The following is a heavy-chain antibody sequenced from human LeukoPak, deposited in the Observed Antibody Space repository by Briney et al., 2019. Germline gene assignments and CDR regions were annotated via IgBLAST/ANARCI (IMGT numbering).Heavy chain of an antibody. Sequence: GASVKVSCKASGYTFTSYYMHWVRQAPGQGLEWMGIINPSGGSTSYAQKFQGRVTMTRDTSTSTVYMELSSLRSEDTAVYYCARDKGRGGGDRYFDYWGQGTLVTVSS. CDR3: ARDKGRGGGDRYFDY. V-gene: IGHV1-46*01. CDR2: INPSGGST. J-gene: IGHJ4*02. CDR1: GYTFTSYY. D-gene: IGHD2-21*02.